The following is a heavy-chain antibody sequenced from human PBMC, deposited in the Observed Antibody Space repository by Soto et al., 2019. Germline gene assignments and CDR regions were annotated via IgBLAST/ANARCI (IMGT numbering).Heavy chain of an antibody. V-gene: IGHV3-30-3*01. CDR3: ASAGCSGGSGYGFDP. CDR1: GFTFSSYA. Sequence: GGSLRLSCAASGFTFSSYAMHWVRQAPGKGLEWVAVISYDGSNKYYADSVKGRFTISRDNSKNTLYLQMNSLRAEDTAVYYCASAGCSGGSGYGFDPWGQGTLVTVSS. J-gene: IGHJ5*02. CDR2: ISYDGSNK. D-gene: IGHD2-15*01.